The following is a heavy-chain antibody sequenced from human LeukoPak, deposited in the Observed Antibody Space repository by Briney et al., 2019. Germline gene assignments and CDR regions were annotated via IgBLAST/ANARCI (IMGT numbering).Heavy chain of an antibody. D-gene: IGHD1-20*01. J-gene: IGHJ4*02. Sequence: SETLSLTCAVYGGSFSGYYWSWIRQPPGKGLEWIGEINHSGSTNYNPSLKSRVTISVDTSKNQFSLKLSSVTAADTAVYYCAREHPDRYNWNYFDYWGQGTLVTVSS. V-gene: IGHV4-34*01. CDR2: INHSGST. CDR3: AREHPDRYNWNYFDY. CDR1: GGSFSGYY.